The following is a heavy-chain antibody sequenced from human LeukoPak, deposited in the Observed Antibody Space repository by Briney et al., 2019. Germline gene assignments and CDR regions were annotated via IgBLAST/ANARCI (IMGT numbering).Heavy chain of an antibody. J-gene: IGHJ5*02. CDR3: ARDLGAAIPAAQNAPA. CDR1: GFTFSSYS. Sequence: GGSLRLSCTASGFTFSSYSMNWVRQAPGKGLEWVSYISSSSSTIYYADSVKGRFTISRDNAKNSLYLQMNSLRAEDTAVYYCARDLGAAIPAAQNAPAWGQGTLVTVSS. V-gene: IGHV3-48*01. CDR2: ISSSSSTI. D-gene: IGHD2-2*01.